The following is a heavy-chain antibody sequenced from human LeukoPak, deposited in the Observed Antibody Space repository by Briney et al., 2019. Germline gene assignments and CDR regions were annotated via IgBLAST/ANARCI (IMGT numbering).Heavy chain of an antibody. CDR3: ARQGGGFWYFDL. V-gene: IGHV4-59*08. CDR1: GGSISSYY. Sequence: SETLSLTCTVAGGSISSYYWSWIRQPPGKGLEWIGYIYYSGSTNYNPSLKSRVTISVDTSKNQFSLKLSSVTAAGTAVYYCARQGGGFWYFDLWGRGTLVTVSS. D-gene: IGHD6-25*01. J-gene: IGHJ2*01. CDR2: IYYSGST.